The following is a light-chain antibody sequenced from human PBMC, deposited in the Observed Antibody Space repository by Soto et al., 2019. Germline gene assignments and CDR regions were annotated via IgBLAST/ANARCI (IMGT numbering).Light chain of an antibody. CDR1: QSVSSN. CDR3: QQYNNWPRT. V-gene: IGKV3-15*01. CDR2: GAS. Sequence: DIVLTQSPGTLSLSPGERATLSCSATQSVSSNYLAWYQQKPGQAPRLLIYGASTRATGIPARFSGSGSGTEFTLTISSLQSEDFAVYYCQQYNNWPRTFGQGTKVDIK. J-gene: IGKJ1*01.